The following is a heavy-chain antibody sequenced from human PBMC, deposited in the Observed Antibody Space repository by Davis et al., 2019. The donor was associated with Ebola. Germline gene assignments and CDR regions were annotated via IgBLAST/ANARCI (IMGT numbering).Heavy chain of an antibody. Sequence: GESLKISCTASGFTFGDYAMSWFRQAPGKGLEWVGFIRSNAYGGTTEYAASVKGRFTISRDDSKSIAYLQMNSLKTEDTAVYYCTRWTVTTKGYFDYWGQGTLVTVSS. V-gene: IGHV3-49*03. D-gene: IGHD4-17*01. J-gene: IGHJ4*02. CDR2: IRSNAYGGTT. CDR1: GFTFGDYA. CDR3: TRWTVTTKGYFDY.